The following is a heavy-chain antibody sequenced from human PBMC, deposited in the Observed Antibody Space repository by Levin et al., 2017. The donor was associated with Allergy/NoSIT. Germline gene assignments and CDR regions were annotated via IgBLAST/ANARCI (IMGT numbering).Heavy chain of an antibody. V-gene: IGHV3-9*01. CDR3: ANDRGDYSVSSAFDI. CDR1: GFTFDDYA. D-gene: IGHD4-17*01. CDR2: ISRNSGTI. Sequence: PGGSLRLPCAASGFTFDDYAMPWVRQAPGKGLEWVSGISRNSGTIGHADSVKGRFPISRDDAENSLYLQMNSLRAEDTGLYYCANDRGDYSVSSAFDIWGQGTMVTVSS. J-gene: IGHJ3*02.